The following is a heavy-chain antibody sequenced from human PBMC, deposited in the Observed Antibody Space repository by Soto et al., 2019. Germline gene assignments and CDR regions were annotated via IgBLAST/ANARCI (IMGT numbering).Heavy chain of an antibody. CDR2: IYWDDDK. D-gene: IGHD3-9*01. V-gene: IGHV2-5*02. CDR3: AHGGYDILASYPRFDY. Sequence: QITLKESGPALLKPTQTLTLTCTFSGFSLSTSGVGVGWIRQPPGKALEWLALIYWDDDKRYSPSLESRLTITKDTSKNQVVLTMTNMDPVDTATYYCAHGGYDILASYPRFDYWGQGTLVTVSS. J-gene: IGHJ4*02. CDR1: GFSLSTSGVG.